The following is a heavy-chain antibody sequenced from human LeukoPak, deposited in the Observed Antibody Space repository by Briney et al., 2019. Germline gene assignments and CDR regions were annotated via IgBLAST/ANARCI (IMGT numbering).Heavy chain of an antibody. CDR1: GGSFSGYY. CDR2: INHSGST. J-gene: IGHJ4*02. V-gene: IGHV4-34*01. Sequence: SETLSLTCAVYGGSFSGYYWSWIRQPPGKGLEWIGEINHSGSTNYNPSLKSRVTISVDTSKNQFSLKLSSVTAADTAVYYCARHVGHEDYWGQGTLVTVSS. CDR3: ARHVGHEDY. D-gene: IGHD1-26*01.